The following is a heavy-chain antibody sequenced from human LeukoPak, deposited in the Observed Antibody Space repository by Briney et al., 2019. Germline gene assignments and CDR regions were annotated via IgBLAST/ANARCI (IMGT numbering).Heavy chain of an antibody. D-gene: IGHD2-2*02. CDR3: AKLFGLGCSSTSCYTPFDY. CDR2: ISGSGGST. CDR1: GFTFSSYA. Sequence: PGGSLRLSCAASGFTFSSYAMSWVRQAPGKGLEWVSAISGSGGSTYYADSVKGRFTISRDNSKNTLYLQMNSLRAEDTAVYYCAKLFGLGCSSTSCYTPFDYWGQGTLVTVSS. J-gene: IGHJ4*02. V-gene: IGHV3-23*01.